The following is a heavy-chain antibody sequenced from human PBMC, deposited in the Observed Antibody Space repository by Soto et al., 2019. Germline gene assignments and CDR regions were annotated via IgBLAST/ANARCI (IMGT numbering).Heavy chain of an antibody. J-gene: IGHJ4*02. CDR3: ARVLSVVVVAAYPDD. Sequence: GGSLRLSCAASGFTFSSYWMSWVRQAPGKGLEWVANIKQDGSEKYYVDSVKGRFTISRDNAKNSLYLQMNSLRAEDTAVYYCARVLSVVVVAAYPDDWGQGTLVTVSS. V-gene: IGHV3-7*01. CDR2: IKQDGSEK. D-gene: IGHD2-15*01. CDR1: GFTFSSYW.